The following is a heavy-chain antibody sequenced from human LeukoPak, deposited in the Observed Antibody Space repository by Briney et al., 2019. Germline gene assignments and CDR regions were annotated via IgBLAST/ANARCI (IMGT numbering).Heavy chain of an antibody. CDR1: GFTFRSYA. CDR2: ISGSGGST. V-gene: IGHV3-23*01. CDR3: AKGSSSKAAVAGTFDY. Sequence: GGTLRLSCAASGFTFRSYAMSWVRQAPGKGLDGVSAISGSGGSTYYADSVKGRFTISRDNSKNTLYLQMNSLRAEDTAVYYCAKGSSSKAAVAGTFDYWGQGTLVTVSS. J-gene: IGHJ4*02. D-gene: IGHD6-19*01.